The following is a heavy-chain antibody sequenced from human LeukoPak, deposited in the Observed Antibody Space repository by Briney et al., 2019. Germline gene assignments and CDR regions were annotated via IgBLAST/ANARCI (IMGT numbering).Heavy chain of an antibody. V-gene: IGHV1-2*02. CDR2: INPNSGGT. CDR1: GYTFTGYY. CDR3: ARGEVNLGYDF. D-gene: IGHD3-16*01. Sequence: ASVKVSCKASGYTFTGYYMHWVRQAPGQGLEWMGWINPNSGGTNYAQKFQGKVTMTRDTSLSTAYMELSRLKSDGTAVYYCARGEVNLGYDFWGQGTLVTVSS. J-gene: IGHJ4*02.